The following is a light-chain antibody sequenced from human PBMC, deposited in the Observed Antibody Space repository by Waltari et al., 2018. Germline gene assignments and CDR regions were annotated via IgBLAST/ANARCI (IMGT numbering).Light chain of an antibody. CDR3: SSYAGSNNLGI. CDR2: DVD. CDR1: SSDICHYSY. V-gene: IGLV2-8*01. Sequence: QSALTQPPSASGSPGQSGTTSCTGASSDICHYSYVSWYQHYPGKAPKLIIYDVDQRPSGVPDRFSGSKSGDTASLTVSGLQTEDEADYYCSSYAGSNNLGIFGGGTKLTVL. J-gene: IGLJ2*01.